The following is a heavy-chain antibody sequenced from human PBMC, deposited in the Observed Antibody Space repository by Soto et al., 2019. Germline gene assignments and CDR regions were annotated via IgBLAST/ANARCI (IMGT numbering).Heavy chain of an antibody. CDR1: GYTFTGYY. CDR2: INPNSGGT. J-gene: IGHJ4*02. D-gene: IGHD3-22*01. CDR3: ARGAFKHNYDSSGYCPCY. Sequence: ASVKVSCKASGYTFTGYYMHWVRQAPGQGLEGMGWINPNSGGTNYAQKFQGRVTMTRDTSISTAYMELSRLRSDDTAVYYCARGAFKHNYDSSGYCPCYWGKGTLVTVAS. V-gene: IGHV1-2*02.